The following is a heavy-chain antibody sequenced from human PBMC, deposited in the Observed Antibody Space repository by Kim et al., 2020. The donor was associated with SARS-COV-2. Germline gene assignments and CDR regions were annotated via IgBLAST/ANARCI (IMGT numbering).Heavy chain of an antibody. Sequence: GGSLRLSCAASGFTFSRYSMNWVRQAPGKGLEWVAYISGRSDRTFYADSVKGRFTISRDDAKNLLSLQMDSLGADDTAVYYCVRDDGCLEGICYYYYGMAVWGQGTTVTVS. V-gene: IGHV3-21*01. J-gene: IGHJ6*02. CDR3: VRDDGCLEGICYYYYGMAV. D-gene: IGHD3-16*01. CDR1: GFTFSRYS. CDR2: ISGRSDRT.